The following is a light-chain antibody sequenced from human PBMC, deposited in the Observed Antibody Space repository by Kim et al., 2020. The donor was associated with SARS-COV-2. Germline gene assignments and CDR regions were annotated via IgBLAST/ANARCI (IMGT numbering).Light chain of an antibody. CDR2: DAS. V-gene: IGKV3-11*01. J-gene: IGKJ4*01. CDR3: QQRGDWPLT. Sequence: LSPGEGATLSCRASQSVSGSLAWYQQKPGQAPRLLIYDASNRGTGIPARFSGSGSGTDFTLTISSLEPEDFAIYYCQQRGDWPLTFGGGTKVDIK. CDR1: QSVSGS.